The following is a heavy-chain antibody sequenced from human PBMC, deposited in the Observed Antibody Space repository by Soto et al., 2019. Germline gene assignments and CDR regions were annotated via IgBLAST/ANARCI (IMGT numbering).Heavy chain of an antibody. CDR3: ARIGPFDAFDI. Sequence: GGSLRLSCAASVFTFSSYWMSWVRQAPGKGLEWVANIKQDGSEKYYVDSVKGRFTISRDNAKNSLYLQMNSLRAEDTAVYYCARIGPFDAFDIWGQGTMVTVSS. D-gene: IGHD2-21*01. V-gene: IGHV3-7*01. CDR1: VFTFSSYW. J-gene: IGHJ3*02. CDR2: IKQDGSEK.